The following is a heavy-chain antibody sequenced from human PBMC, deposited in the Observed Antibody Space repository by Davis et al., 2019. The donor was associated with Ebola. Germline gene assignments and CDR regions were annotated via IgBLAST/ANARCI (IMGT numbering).Heavy chain of an antibody. Sequence: ETLSLTCAASGFTFSSYGMSWVRQAPGKGLEWVSGISGSGGRTYYADSVKGRFTISRDNSKNTLYLQMDSLRAEDTAVYYCATLRYFDWLFPNGPDYWGQGTLVTVSS. CDR3: ATLRYFDWLFPNGPDY. CDR1: GFTFSSYG. D-gene: IGHD3-9*01. J-gene: IGHJ4*02. V-gene: IGHV3-23*01. CDR2: ISGSGGRT.